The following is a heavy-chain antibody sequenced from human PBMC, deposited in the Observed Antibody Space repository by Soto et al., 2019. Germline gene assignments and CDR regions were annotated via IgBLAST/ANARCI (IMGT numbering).Heavy chain of an antibody. Sequence: ASVKVSCKASGYTFTSYGISWVRQAPGQGLERMGWISAYNGNTNYAQKLQGRVTMTTDTSTSTAYMELRSLRSDDTAVYYCARAYSSGWTRLPYYYYYMDVWGQGTTVTVSS. CDR1: GYTFTSYG. CDR2: ISAYNGNT. V-gene: IGHV1-18*01. CDR3: ARAYSSGWTRLPYYYYYMDV. D-gene: IGHD6-19*01. J-gene: IGHJ6*03.